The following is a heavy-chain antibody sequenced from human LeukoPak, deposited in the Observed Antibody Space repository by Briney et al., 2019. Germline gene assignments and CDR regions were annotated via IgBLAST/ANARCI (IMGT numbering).Heavy chain of an antibody. V-gene: IGHV4-34*01. D-gene: IGHD3-22*01. J-gene: IGHJ4*02. Sequence: SETLSLTCAVYGGSFSGYYWTWVRQPPGKGLEWIGEINHSGITNYNPSLKSRVTISVDTSKNQFSLKLSSVTAADTAVYYCARGEDYYDQWYFDYWGQGTLVTVSS. CDR2: INHSGIT. CDR3: ARGEDYYDQWYFDY. CDR1: GGSFSGYY.